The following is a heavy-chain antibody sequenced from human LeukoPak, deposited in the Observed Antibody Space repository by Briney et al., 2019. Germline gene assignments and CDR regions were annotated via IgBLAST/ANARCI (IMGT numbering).Heavy chain of an antibody. D-gene: IGHD2-2*03. V-gene: IGHV3-30*02. CDR2: IRYDGNNK. Sequence: GGSPRLSCAASGFTFSNYGMHWVRQAPGKGLEWVAFIRYDGNNKYYADSVKGRFTMSRDNSENTLSLQMNSLIAEDTAVYYCAKSVGYCSSTSCYPYAFDIWGQGTMVTVSS. J-gene: IGHJ3*02. CDR3: AKSVGYCSSTSCYPYAFDI. CDR1: GFTFSNYG.